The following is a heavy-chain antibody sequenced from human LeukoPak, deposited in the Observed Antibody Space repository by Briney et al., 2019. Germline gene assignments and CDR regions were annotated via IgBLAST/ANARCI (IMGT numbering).Heavy chain of an antibody. V-gene: IGHV1-46*01. J-gene: IGHJ5*02. CDR3: ARDLGVRGDGWFDP. Sequence: ASVKVSCKASGYTFTSYLMHWVRQAPGQGLEGMGIINPRVGSTNYAQKFHGRLTMTRDTSTSTVYMELSSLRSEDTAVYYCARDLGVRGDGWFDPWGQGTLVTVSS. CDR1: GYTFTSYL. D-gene: IGHD3-10*01. CDR2: INPRVGST.